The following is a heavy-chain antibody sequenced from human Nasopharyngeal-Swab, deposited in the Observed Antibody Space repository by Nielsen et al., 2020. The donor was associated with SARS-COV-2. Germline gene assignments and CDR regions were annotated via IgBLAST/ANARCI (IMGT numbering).Heavy chain of an antibody. CDR3: ARDLSKLRFDY. J-gene: IGHJ4*02. D-gene: IGHD4-11*01. V-gene: IGHV3-66*01. CDR2: IYSGGST. Sequence: GGSLRLSCAASGFTVSSNYMSWVRQAPGRGLEWVSVIYSGGSTYYADSVKGRFTISRDNSKNTLYLQMNSLRAEDTAVYYCARDLSKLRFDYWGQGTLVTVSS. CDR1: GFTVSSNY.